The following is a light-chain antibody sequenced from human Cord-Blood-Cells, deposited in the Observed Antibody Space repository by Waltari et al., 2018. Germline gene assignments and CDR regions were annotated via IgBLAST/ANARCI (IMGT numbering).Light chain of an antibody. V-gene: IGLV2-14*01. CDR1: SRDVGGYNY. CDR2: DVS. CDR3: SSYTSSSTVV. J-gene: IGLJ2*01. Sequence: QSALTQPASVSGSPGQSITISCTGTSRDVGGYNYVSWYQQHPGKAPKLMIYDVSNRPAGVSNLFSGCKAGNTASLTISGLQAEDEADYYCSSYTSSSTVVFGGGTKLTVL.